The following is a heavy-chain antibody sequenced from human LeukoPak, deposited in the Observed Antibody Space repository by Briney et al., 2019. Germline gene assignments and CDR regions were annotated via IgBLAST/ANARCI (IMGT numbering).Heavy chain of an antibody. D-gene: IGHD6-19*01. CDR3: ARDRGVAVAGTVYG. CDR1: GFTFSSYA. J-gene: IGHJ4*02. CDR2: ISYDGSNK. Sequence: PGGSLRLSCAASGFTFSSYAMHWVRQAPGKGLEWVAVISYDGSNKYYADSVKGRFTISRDNAKNLVFLQMNSLRAEDTAVYYCARDRGVAVAGTVYGWGQGTLVTVSS. V-gene: IGHV3-30-3*01.